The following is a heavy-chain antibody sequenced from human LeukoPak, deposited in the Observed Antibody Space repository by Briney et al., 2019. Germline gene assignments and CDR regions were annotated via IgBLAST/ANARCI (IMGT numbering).Heavy chain of an antibody. CDR2: ISYDGSKR. D-gene: IGHD3-9*01. J-gene: IGHJ4*02. Sequence: GGSLRLSCAASGFMFSYYDMDWVRQAPGKGLEWVGNISYDGSKRYYADSMEGRLTISRDNSKNTLYLQMNSLTAEDTAVYYCANLLDVLTGNDYWGQGTLVTVSP. CDR1: GFMFSYYD. V-gene: IGHV3-30*02. CDR3: ANLLDVLTGNDY.